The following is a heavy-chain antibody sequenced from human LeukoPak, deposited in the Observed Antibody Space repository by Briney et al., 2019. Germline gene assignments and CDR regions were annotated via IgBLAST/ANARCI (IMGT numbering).Heavy chain of an antibody. J-gene: IGHJ6*02. CDR1: GFTFSSYE. V-gene: IGHV3-48*03. Sequence: GGSLRLSCAASGFTFSSYEMTWVRQAPGKGLEWVSNISSSDTTIHYADSVKGRFTISRDNDRNSLYLQMNSLRAEDTAVYYCARSRRDNYYYDYGMDVWGQGTTVTVSS. CDR2: ISSSDTTI. D-gene: IGHD5-24*01. CDR3: ARSRRDNYYYDYGMDV.